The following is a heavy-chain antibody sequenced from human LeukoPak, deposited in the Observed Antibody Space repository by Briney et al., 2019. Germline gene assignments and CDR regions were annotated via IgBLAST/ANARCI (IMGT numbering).Heavy chain of an antibody. CDR2: ISGSGGST. CDR1: GFTFSSYA. D-gene: IGHD6-13*01. CDR3: ARDSSSILLYVDY. Sequence: GGSLGLSCAASGFTFSSYAMSWVRQAPGKGLEWVSAISGSGGSTYYADSVKGRFTISRDNSKNTLYLQMNSLRAEDTAVYYCARDSSSILLYVDYWGQGTLVTVSS. J-gene: IGHJ4*02. V-gene: IGHV3-23*01.